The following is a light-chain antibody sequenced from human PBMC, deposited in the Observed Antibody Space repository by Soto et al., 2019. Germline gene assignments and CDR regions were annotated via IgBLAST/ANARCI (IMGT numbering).Light chain of an antibody. CDR3: QQSYSTLWT. J-gene: IGKJ1*01. V-gene: IGKV1-39*01. CDR2: AAS. CDR1: QSISSY. Sequence: DIQMTQSPSSLSASVGDRVTITCRASQSISSYLNWYQQKPGKAPKLLIYAASSLQSGVPSRFSGIGSGTDFTITISSLQPEDFATYYCQQSYSTLWTFGQGTKVEIK.